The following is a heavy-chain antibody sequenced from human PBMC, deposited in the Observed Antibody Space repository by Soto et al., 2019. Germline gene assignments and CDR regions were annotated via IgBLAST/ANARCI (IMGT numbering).Heavy chain of an antibody. CDR3: ARAVAMVRGVFDY. V-gene: IGHV1-3*01. D-gene: IGHD3-10*01. Sequence: ASVKVSCKASGYTFTSYAMHWVRQAPGQRLEWMGWINAGNGNTKYSQKFQGRVTITRDTSASTAYMELSSLRSEDTAVYYCARAVAMVRGVFDYWGQGTLVTVSS. CDR1: GYTFTSYA. CDR2: INAGNGNT. J-gene: IGHJ4*02.